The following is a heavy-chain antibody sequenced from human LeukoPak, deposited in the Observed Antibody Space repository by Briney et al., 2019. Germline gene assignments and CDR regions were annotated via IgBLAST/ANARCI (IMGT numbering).Heavy chain of an antibody. CDR2: IYHSGST. J-gene: IGHJ4*02. D-gene: IGHD4-11*01. CDR3: ARVLTTTAEPYFDY. V-gene: IGHV4-30-2*01. Sequence: SETLSLTCTVSGGSISSGGYYWSWIRQPPGKGLEWIGYIYHSGSTYYNPSLKSRVTISVDRSKNQFSLKLSSVTAADTAVYYCARVLTTTAEPYFDYWGQGTLVTVSS. CDR1: GGSISSGGYY.